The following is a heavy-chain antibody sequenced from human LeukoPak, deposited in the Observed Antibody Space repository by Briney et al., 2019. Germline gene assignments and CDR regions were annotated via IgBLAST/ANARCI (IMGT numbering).Heavy chain of an antibody. V-gene: IGHV4-34*01. CDR3: ARGFQDIVVVPAAMRLRGYYYYMDV. CDR1: GGSFSGYY. J-gene: IGHJ6*03. Sequence: SETLSLTCAVYGGSFSGYYWSWIRQPPGKGLEWIGEINHSGSTNYNPSLKSRVTISVDTSKNQFSLKLSSVTAADTAVYYCARGFQDIVVVPAAMRLRGYYYYMDVWGKGTTVTISS. CDR2: INHSGST. D-gene: IGHD2-2*01.